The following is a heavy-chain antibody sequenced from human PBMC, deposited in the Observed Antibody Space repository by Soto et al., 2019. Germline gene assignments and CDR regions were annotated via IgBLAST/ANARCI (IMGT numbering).Heavy chain of an antibody. J-gene: IGHJ3*02. CDR3: ARARVNLANDAFDI. CDR2: FYTSGST. D-gene: IGHD3-10*01. V-gene: IGHV4-4*07. CDR1: GGSISSYY. Sequence: SETLSLTCTVSGGSISSYYWSWIRQPAGKGLEWIGRFYTSGSTNYNPSLKSRVTMSVDTSKNQFSLNLSSVTAADTAVYYCARARVNLANDAFDIWGQGTMVTVSS.